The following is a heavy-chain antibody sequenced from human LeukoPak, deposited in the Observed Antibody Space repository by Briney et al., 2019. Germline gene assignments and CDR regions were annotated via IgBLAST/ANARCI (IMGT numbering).Heavy chain of an antibody. CDR1: GFTFSSYW. D-gene: IGHD2-8*01. CDR2: IKQDGSEK. J-gene: IGHJ4*02. Sequence: GGSLRLSCAASGFTFSSYWMSWVRQAPGKGLEWVANIKQDGSEKYYVDSGKGRFTISRDNAKNSLYLQMNSLRAEDTAVYYCARGRRYCTNGVCYSDYWGQGTLVTVSS. CDR3: ARGRRYCTNGVCYSDY. V-gene: IGHV3-7*01.